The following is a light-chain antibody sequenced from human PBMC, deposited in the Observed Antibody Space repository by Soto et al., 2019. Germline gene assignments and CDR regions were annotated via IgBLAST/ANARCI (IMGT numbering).Light chain of an antibody. Sequence: EVVLTQSPGTLSLSPGERATLSCRASESVRTDSLAWYQQRRGQPPRLLIFGTSSRATGIPDRFSGRGSETDFTLTITRLEPEDFATYYCQQTSSTPTFGGGTKVDIK. J-gene: IGKJ4*01. CDR2: GTS. V-gene: IGKV3-20*01. CDR3: QQTSSTPT. CDR1: ESVRTDS.